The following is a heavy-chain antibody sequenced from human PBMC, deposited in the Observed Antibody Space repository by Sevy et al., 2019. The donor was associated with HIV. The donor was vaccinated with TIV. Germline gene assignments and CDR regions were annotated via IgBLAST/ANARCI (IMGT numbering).Heavy chain of an antibody. CDR1: GGTFSSYA. CDR3: ARGEITMFGVFTLPSDYYYYMDV. Sequence: ASVKVSCKASGGTFSSYAISWVRQAPGQGLEWMGGIIPIFGTANYAQKFQGRVTITADKSTSTADTELSSPRSEDTAVYYCARGEITMFGVFTLPSDYYYYMDVWGKGTTVTVSS. CDR2: IIPIFGTA. J-gene: IGHJ6*03. D-gene: IGHD3-3*01. V-gene: IGHV1-69*06.